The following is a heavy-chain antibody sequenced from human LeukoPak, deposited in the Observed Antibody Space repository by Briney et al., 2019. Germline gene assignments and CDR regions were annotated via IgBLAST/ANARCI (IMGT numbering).Heavy chain of an antibody. D-gene: IGHD3-22*01. V-gene: IGHV1-3*01. J-gene: IGHJ4*02. CDR3: ASRYYDSSGYYSFDY. CDR1: GYTFTSYA. Sequence: ASVKVSCKAPGYTFTSYAMHWVRRAPGQRLEWMGWINAGNGNTKYSQKFQGRVTITRDTSASTAYMELSSLRSEDTAVYYCASRYYDSSGYYSFDYWGQGTLVTVSS. CDR2: INAGNGNT.